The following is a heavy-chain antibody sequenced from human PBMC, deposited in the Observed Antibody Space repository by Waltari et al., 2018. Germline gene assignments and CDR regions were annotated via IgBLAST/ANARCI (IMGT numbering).Heavy chain of an antibody. J-gene: IGHJ4*02. CDR3: AKDSGAAPRGFDY. Sequence: EVQLLESGGGLVQPGGSLRLSCAASGFTFSSYAMSWVRQAPGKGLEGVSVIYSGGSTYYADSVKGRFTISRDNSKNTLYLQMNSLRAEDTAVYYCAKDSGAAPRGFDYWGQGTLVTVSS. CDR2: IYSGGST. V-gene: IGHV3-23*03. D-gene: IGHD6-6*01. CDR1: GFTFSSYA.